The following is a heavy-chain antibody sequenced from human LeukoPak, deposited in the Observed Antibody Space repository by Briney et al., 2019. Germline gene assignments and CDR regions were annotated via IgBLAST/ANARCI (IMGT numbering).Heavy chain of an antibody. D-gene: IGHD5/OR15-5a*01. CDR2: VNNDGSST. Sequence: PGGSLRLSCAASGFSLNKHWMHWVRQAPGKGLVWVSYVNNDGSSTSYADSVKGRFTISRDNAKNTLYLQMNSLRAEDTAVYYCARGGLSTGLDYWGQGTLVTVSS. J-gene: IGHJ4*02. V-gene: IGHV3-74*01. CDR3: ARGGLSTGLDY. CDR1: GFSLNKHW.